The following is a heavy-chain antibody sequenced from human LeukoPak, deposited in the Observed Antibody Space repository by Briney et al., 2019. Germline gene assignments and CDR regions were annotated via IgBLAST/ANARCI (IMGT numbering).Heavy chain of an antibody. CDR1: GYTFTGYY. D-gene: IGHD2-2*01. Sequence: ASVKVSCKASGYTFTGYYMHWVRQAPGQGLEWMGWINPNSGGTNYAQKFQGRVTMTRDTSISTAYMELRSPRSDDTAVYYCARDSRDIVVVPAAVQGDYWGQGTLVTVSS. V-gene: IGHV1-2*02. J-gene: IGHJ4*02. CDR2: INPNSGGT. CDR3: ARDSRDIVVVPAAVQGDY.